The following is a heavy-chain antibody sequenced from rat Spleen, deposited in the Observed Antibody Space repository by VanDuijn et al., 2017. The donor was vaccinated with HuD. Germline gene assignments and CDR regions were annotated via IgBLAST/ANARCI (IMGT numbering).Heavy chain of an antibody. CDR2: ISYEGGST. D-gene: IGHD1-7*01. CDR1: GATGTDED. V-gene: IGHV5-20*01. J-gene: IGHJ2*01. CDR3: TTAWVLNY. Sequence: EGQRGEAGGGGGQPGRARKRSGGAAGATGTDEDRGWVRQAPTKGLEWVAYISYEGGSTYYGDSVKGRFTISRDNAKSTLYLQMSSLRSEDTATYYCTTAWVLNYWGQGVMVTVSS.